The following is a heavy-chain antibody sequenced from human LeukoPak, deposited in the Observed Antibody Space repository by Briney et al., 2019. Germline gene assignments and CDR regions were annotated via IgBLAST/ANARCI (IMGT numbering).Heavy chain of an antibody. CDR1: GFSFSSYA. CDR2: ISSNGGST. D-gene: IGHD2-2*02. Sequence: GGSLRLSCSAPGFSFSSYAMHWVRQAPRKGLEYVSAISSNGGSTYYADSVKGRFTISRDNSKNTLYLQMSSLRAEDTAVYYCVKEWYCSSTSCYIMDVWGKGTTVTVSS. V-gene: IGHV3-64D*06. J-gene: IGHJ6*04. CDR3: VKEWYCSSTSCYIMDV.